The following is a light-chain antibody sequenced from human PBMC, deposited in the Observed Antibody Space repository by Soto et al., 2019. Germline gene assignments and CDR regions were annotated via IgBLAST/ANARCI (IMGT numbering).Light chain of an antibody. J-gene: IGLJ1*01. V-gene: IGLV2-14*01. CDR3: SSFTISSTYA. CDR1: SSDVGAYNF. CDR2: EVN. Sequence: QSALTQPASVSGSPGQSITISCTGTSSDVGAYNFVSWYQQHPGKAPKIMIYEVNNRPSGVSDRFSGSKSGNTASLTISGLQAEDDADYYYSSFTISSTYAFGAGTKVTVL.